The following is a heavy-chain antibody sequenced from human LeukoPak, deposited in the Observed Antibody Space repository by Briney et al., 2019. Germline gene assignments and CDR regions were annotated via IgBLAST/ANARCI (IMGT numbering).Heavy chain of an antibody. V-gene: IGHV4-39*01. D-gene: IGHD3-3*01. Sequence: SETLSLTCTVSGGSISGSSYYWGWIRQPPGKGLEWIGSIYYSGSTYYNPSLKSRVTISVDTSKNQFSLKLSSVTAADTAVYYCARRSITIFGVDYWGQGTLVTVSS. CDR2: IYYSGST. CDR3: ARRSITIFGVDY. J-gene: IGHJ4*02. CDR1: GGSISGSSYY.